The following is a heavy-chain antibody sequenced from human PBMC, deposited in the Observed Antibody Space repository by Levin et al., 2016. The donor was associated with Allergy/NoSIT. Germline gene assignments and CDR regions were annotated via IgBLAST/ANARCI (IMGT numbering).Heavy chain of an antibody. Sequence: SETLSLTCTVSGDSMSSYYWSWIRQPAGKGLEWIGRIYTTGSTNYNPSLKSRVTMSIDTSKNQFSLNLMSVTAADTAVYYCGRTETPHFSYGIDVWGQGTTVTVSS. CDR3: GRTETPHFSYGIDV. CDR2: IYTTGST. CDR1: GDSMSSYY. V-gene: IGHV4-4*07. J-gene: IGHJ6*02.